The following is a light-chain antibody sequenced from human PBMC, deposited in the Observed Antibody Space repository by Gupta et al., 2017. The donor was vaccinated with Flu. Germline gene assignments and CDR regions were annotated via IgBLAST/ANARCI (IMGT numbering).Light chain of an antibody. J-gene: IGLJ2*01. Sequence: QSPLTQPASVSGSSGQSITISCTGTSSDVGGYNHVSWYQQHPGRAPKLLIFEVSNRPSGVSNRFSGSKSGNTASLTISGLQAGDEADYYCSSYTNSSTHVVFGGGTKLTVL. CDR2: EVS. CDR3: SSYTNSSTHVV. CDR1: SSDVGGYNH. V-gene: IGLV2-14*01.